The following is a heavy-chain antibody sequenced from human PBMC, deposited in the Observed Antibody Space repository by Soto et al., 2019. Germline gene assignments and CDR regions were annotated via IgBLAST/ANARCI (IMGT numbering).Heavy chain of an antibody. CDR1: GFTFSNYN. CDR2: ISISSTK. V-gene: IGHV3-48*02. J-gene: IGHJ4*02. D-gene: IGHD6-19*01. CDR3: ARVGFGSTGWGGDFDY. Sequence: VELVESGGGLVQPGGSLGLSCAASGFTFSNYNMNWVRQAPGKGLEWLSYISISSTKYYADSVKGRFTISRDNAKNSLYLHMNSLRDEDTAVYYCARVGFGSTGWGGDFDYWGQGTLVTVSS.